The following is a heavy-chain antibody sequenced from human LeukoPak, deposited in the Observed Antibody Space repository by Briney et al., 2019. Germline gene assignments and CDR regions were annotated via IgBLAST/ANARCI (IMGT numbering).Heavy chain of an antibody. J-gene: IGHJ5*02. V-gene: IGHV4-39*01. D-gene: IGHD1-1*01. CDR2: IYYSVST. Sequence: SETLSLTCTVSGGSISSGSYYWSWIRQPPGKGLEWIGTIYYSVSTYYNPSLKSRVTISVDTSKNQFSLKLSSVTAADTAVYYCARVPGGALNWFDPWGQGTLVTVSS. CDR1: GGSISSGSYY. CDR3: ARVPGGALNWFDP.